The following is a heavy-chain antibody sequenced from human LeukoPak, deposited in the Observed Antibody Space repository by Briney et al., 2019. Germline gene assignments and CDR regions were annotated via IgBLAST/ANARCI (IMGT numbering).Heavy chain of an antibody. CDR1: GFTFSNYE. CDR2: ISSTGSTI. CDR3: ARYYGSGSTFDY. V-gene: IGHV3-48*03. D-gene: IGHD3-10*01. J-gene: IGHJ4*02. Sequence: PGGSLRLFCAASGFTFSNYEMNWVRQAPGKGLEWVSYISSTGSTIYYADSVKGRFTISRDNAKNSLYLQMNSLRAEDTAVYYCARYYGSGSTFDYWGQGTLVTVSS.